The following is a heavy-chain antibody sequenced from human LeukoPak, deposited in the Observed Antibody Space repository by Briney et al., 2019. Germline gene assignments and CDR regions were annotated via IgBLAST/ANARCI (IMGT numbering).Heavy chain of an antibody. CDR3: AREGTIAAGYNWFDP. Sequence: PGGSLRLSCAASGFTFSTYSMNWVRQAPGKGLGWVSSISSSSSYIYYADSVKGRFTISRDNAKNSLYLQMNSLRAEDTAVYYCAREGTIAAGYNWFDPWGQGTLVTVSS. D-gene: IGHD6-13*01. J-gene: IGHJ5*02. CDR2: ISSSSSYI. CDR1: GFTFSTYS. V-gene: IGHV3-21*01.